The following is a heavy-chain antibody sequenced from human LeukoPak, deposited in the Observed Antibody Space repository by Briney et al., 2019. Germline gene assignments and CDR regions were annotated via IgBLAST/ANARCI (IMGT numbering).Heavy chain of an antibody. J-gene: IGHJ5*02. CDR2: INPSGGST. CDR3: ARAGIVVVPAALNNWFDP. V-gene: IGHV1-46*03. D-gene: IGHD2-2*01. Sequence: ASVKVSCKASGYTFTSYYMHWVRQAPVQGLEWMGIINPSGGSTSYAQKFQGRVTMTRDTSTSTVYMELSSLRSEDTAVYYCARAGIVVVPAALNNWFDPWGQGTLVTVSS. CDR1: GYTFTSYY.